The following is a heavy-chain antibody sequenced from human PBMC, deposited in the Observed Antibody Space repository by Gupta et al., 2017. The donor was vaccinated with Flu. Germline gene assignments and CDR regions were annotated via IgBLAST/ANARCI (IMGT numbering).Heavy chain of an antibody. CDR1: GFTFSSYA. CDR2: LSGGGGST. D-gene: IGHD5-12*01. Sequence: EVQLLESGGDLIQAGGSLRLSCAASGFTFSSYAMSWVRQAPGKGLEWVSALSGGGGSTYYADSVRGRFTISRDNSKKTLYLPMNGLRAEDTAVYYCAKEKYSNTWDPFDYWGQGTLVTVSS. CDR3: AKEKYSNTWDPFDY. J-gene: IGHJ4*02. V-gene: IGHV3-23*01.